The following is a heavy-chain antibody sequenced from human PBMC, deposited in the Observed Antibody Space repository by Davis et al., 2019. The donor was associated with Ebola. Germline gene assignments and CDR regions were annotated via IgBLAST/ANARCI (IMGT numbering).Heavy chain of an antibody. CDR1: GFTFSTYW. V-gene: IGHV3-74*01. CDR3: AQQLGDYGGNALRY. J-gene: IGHJ4*02. Sequence: PGGSLRLSCAASGFTFSTYWMHWVRQAPGQGLVWVSRINSDESSTNYADSVKGRFTISRDDAKKSLYLQMDSLRAEDTAVYYCAQQLGDYGGNALRYWGQGTLVTVSS. D-gene: IGHD4-23*01. CDR2: INSDESST.